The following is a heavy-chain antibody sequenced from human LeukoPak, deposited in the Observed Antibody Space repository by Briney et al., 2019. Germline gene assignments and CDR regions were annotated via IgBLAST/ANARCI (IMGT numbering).Heavy chain of an antibody. CDR3: ARYSSGPNWFDP. V-gene: IGHV4-31*03. D-gene: IGHD6-19*01. CDR1: GGSISNGGYY. J-gene: IGHJ5*02. CDR2: IYYSGST. Sequence: SETLSLTCTVSGGSISNGGYYWSWIRQHPGKGLEWIGYIYYSGSTYYNPSLKSRVTISVDTSKNQFSLKLSSVTAADTAVYYCARYSSGPNWFDPWGQGTLVTVSS.